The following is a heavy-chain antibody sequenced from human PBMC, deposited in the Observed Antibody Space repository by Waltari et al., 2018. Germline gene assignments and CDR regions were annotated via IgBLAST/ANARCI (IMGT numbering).Heavy chain of an antibody. CDR3: ARAPDS. Sequence: QLQLQESGPGLVKPSQSLSLTCTFSGGSINSDSLHWGWFRPPPGKGLECIGSLYYSGTTYFSPSLRSRVTISLDTSKSQFSLKLSSVTAADTAVYYCARAPDSWGQGTLVTVSS. CDR2: LYYSGTT. J-gene: IGHJ5*01. V-gene: IGHV4-39*01. CDR1: GGSINSDSLH.